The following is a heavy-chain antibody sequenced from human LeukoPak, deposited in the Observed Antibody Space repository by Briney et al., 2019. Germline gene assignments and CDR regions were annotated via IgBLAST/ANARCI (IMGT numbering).Heavy chain of an antibody. CDR1: GGSISSYY. CDR3: ASHQGSSWHLSY. D-gene: IGHD6-13*01. Sequence: SQTLSLTCTVSGGSISSYYWSWIRQPPGKGLEWIGYISYSGSTNYDPSLKSRLTISVATSRNQFSLKLSSVTAADTAVYYCASHQGSSWHLSYWRQGTLVTVSS. V-gene: IGHV4-59*08. J-gene: IGHJ4*02. CDR2: ISYSGST.